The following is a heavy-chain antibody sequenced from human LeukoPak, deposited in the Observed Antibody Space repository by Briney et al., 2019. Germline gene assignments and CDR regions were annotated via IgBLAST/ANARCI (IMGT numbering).Heavy chain of an antibody. CDR1: GGSISSYY. V-gene: IGHV4-59*01. CDR3: ARVSEYSSSPYYYYYYMDV. CDR2: IYYSGST. Sequence: SETLSLTCTVSGGSISSYYWSWIRQPPGKGLEWIGYIYYSGSTNYNPSLKSRVTISVDTSKNQFSLKLSSVTAADTAVYYCARVSEYSSSPYYYYYYMDVWGKGTTVTISS. D-gene: IGHD6-6*01. J-gene: IGHJ6*03.